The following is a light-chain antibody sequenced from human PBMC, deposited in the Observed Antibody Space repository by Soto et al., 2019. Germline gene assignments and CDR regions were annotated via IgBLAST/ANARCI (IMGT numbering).Light chain of an antibody. J-gene: IGKJ1*01. CDR3: QQSYSTPWT. V-gene: IGKV1-39*01. CDR2: YAS. Sequence: DIQMTQSPSSLSASLGDRVSITWRASQSMSTFLNWYQQKPGKAPRLLINYASRLQGGVPSRFSGSGYGTDFNLTISSLQPEDFATYYCQQSYSTPWTFGQGTKVDIK. CDR1: QSMSTF.